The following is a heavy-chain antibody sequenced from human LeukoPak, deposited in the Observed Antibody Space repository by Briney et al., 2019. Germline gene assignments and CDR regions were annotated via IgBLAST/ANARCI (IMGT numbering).Heavy chain of an antibody. Sequence: PSETLSLTCTVSGGSISSSRYYWGWIRQPPGKGLEWIGSIHYSGSTYYNPSLKSRVTVSVDTSKNQFSLKLSSVAAAETSVYFCARTRLSDRIVPAAERADDACDMWGQGGMVTHSS. CDR3: ARTRLSDRIVPAAERADDACDM. D-gene: IGHD2-2*01. CDR1: GGSISSSRYY. J-gene: IGHJ3*02. V-gene: IGHV4-39*07. CDR2: IHYSGST.